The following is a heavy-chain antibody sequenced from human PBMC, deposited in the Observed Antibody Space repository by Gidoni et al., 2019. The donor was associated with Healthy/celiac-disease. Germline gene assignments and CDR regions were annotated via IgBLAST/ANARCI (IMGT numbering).Heavy chain of an antibody. CDR3: VKSRIPYCGGDCYFDY. CDR2: ISSNGGST. J-gene: IGHJ4*02. V-gene: IGHV3-64D*06. Sequence: EVQPVESGGCLVQPRGSLSLSCSASGFTLSCYAMHWARQAPRKGLEYVSAISSNGGSTYYADSVKGRFTISGDNSKNTLYLQMSSLRAEDTAVYYCVKSRIPYCGGDCYFDYWGQGTLVTVSS. CDR1: GFTLSCYA. D-gene: IGHD2-21*02.